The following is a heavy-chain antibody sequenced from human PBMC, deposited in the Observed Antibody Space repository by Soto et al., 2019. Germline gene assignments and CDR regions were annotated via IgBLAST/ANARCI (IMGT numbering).Heavy chain of an antibody. J-gene: IGHJ4*02. Sequence: GGSLRLSCAASGFTFSSYEMNWVRQAPGKGLEWVSYISSSGSTIYYADSVKGRVTISRDNAKNSLYLHMNSLRAEDTAVYYCARGVGLLSPVGTYYFDYWGQGTLVTVSS. V-gene: IGHV3-48*03. CDR1: GFTFSSYE. CDR3: ARGVGLLSPVGTYYFDY. CDR2: ISSSGSTI. D-gene: IGHD3-22*01.